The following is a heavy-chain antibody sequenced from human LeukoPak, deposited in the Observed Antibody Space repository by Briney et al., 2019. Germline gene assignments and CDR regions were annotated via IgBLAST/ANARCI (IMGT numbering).Heavy chain of an antibody. V-gene: IGHV3-23*01. J-gene: IGHJ1*01. CDR3: AKSVLIWFGRVAEYFQH. CDR2: ISGSGGST. Sequence: GGSLRLSCAASGFTFSSYAMSWVRQAPGKGLEWVSAISGSGGSTYYADSVKGRFTISRDNSKNTLYLQMNSLRAEDTAVYDCAKSVLIWFGRVAEYFQHWGQGTLVTVSS. CDR1: GFTFSSYA. D-gene: IGHD3-10*01.